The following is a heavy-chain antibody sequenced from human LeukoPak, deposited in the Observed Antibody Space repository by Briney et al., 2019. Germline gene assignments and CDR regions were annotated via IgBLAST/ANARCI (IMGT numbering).Heavy chain of an antibody. CDR1: GFTFSSYS. CDR2: ISSSSSTI. D-gene: IGHD3-22*01. Sequence: GGSLRLSCAAPGFTFSSYSMNWVRQAPGKGLEWVSYISSSSSTIYYADSVKGRFTISRDNAKNSLYLQMNSLRAEDTAVYYCARDRGYYYDSSGYFLYNWFDPWGQGTLVTVSS. J-gene: IGHJ5*02. V-gene: IGHV3-48*01. CDR3: ARDRGYYYDSSGYFLYNWFDP.